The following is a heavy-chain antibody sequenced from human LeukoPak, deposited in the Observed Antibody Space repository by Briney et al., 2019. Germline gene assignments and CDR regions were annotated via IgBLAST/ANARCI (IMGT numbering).Heavy chain of an antibody. CDR2: IYYSGST. V-gene: IGHV4-59*01. D-gene: IGHD6-19*01. Sequence: SETLSLTCTVSGGSISSYYWSWIRQPPGKGLEWIGYIYYSGSTNYNPSLKSRVTMSVDTSKNQFSLKVTSVTAADTAVYYCARERDDSGWSGFNYWGPGTLVTVSS. CDR3: ARERDDSGWSGFNY. CDR1: GGSISSYY. J-gene: IGHJ4*02.